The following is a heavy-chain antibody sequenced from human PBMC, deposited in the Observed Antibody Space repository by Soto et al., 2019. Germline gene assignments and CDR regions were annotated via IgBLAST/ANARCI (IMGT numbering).Heavy chain of an antibody. V-gene: IGHV4-31*03. CDR3: AREGDSSSWYFFGAFDI. Sequence: SETLSLTCTVSGGSISSGGYYWSWIRQHPGKGLEWIGYIYYSGSTYYNPSLKSRVTISVDTSKNQFSLKLSSVTAADTAVYYCAREGDSSSWYFFGAFDIWGQGIMVTVSS. D-gene: IGHD6-13*01. J-gene: IGHJ3*02. CDR1: GGSISSGGYY. CDR2: IYYSGST.